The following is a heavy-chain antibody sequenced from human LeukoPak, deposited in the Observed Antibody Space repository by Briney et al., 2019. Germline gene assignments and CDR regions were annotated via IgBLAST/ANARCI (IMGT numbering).Heavy chain of an antibody. J-gene: IGHJ5*02. V-gene: IGHV4-4*07. D-gene: IGHD4-17*01. CDR1: GGSISSYY. CDR2: IYTSGST. Sequence: PSETLSLTCTVSGGSISSYYWSWIRQPAGKGLEWIGRIYTSGSTNYNPSLKSRVTISVDTSKNQFSLKLSSVTAADTAVYYCARDRGYGDYFLNWFDPWGQGTLVTVSS. CDR3: ARDRGYGDYFLNWFDP.